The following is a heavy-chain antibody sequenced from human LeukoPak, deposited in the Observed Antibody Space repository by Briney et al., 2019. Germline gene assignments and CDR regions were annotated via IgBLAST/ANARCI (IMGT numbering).Heavy chain of an antibody. CDR1: GLTVSSNY. Sequence: GGSLRLSCAASGLTVSSNYMNWIRQAPGKGLEWVSYISTSGNSVYYADSVKGRFTISRDNAKNSLYLQMNSLRAEDTAVYYCARGHYGLDYWGQGTLVTVSS. J-gene: IGHJ4*02. CDR2: ISTSGNSV. V-gene: IGHV3-11*01. CDR3: ARGHYGLDY. D-gene: IGHD3-10*01.